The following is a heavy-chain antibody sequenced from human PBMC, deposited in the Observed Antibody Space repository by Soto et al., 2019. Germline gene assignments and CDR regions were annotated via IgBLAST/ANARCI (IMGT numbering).Heavy chain of an antibody. D-gene: IGHD2-2*01. V-gene: IGHV3-73*01. Sequence: GGSLRLSCAASGFTFSGSDMHWVRQASGKGLEWVGRIRRKANNYATEYAASVKGRFTSSRDDSRNTAYLQMNSLKTEDTAVYYCTSPYCSRTSCYALDYWGQGILVTVSS. CDR1: GFTFSGSD. J-gene: IGHJ4*02. CDR3: TSPYCSRTSCYALDY. CDR2: IRRKANNYAT.